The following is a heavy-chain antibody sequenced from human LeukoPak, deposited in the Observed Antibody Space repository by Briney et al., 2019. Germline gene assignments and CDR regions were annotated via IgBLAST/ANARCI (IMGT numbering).Heavy chain of an antibody. CDR3: TRGDGLPSYYDFWSADSYYYYGMDV. CDR2: IRSKAYGGTT. Sequence: GGSLRLSCAASGFTFSSYAMSWFRQAPEKGLEWVGFIRSKAYGGTTEYAASVKGRFTISRDDSKSIAYLQMNSLKTEDTAVYYCTRGDGLPSYYDFWSADSYYYYGMDVWGQGTTVTVSS. D-gene: IGHD3-3*01. CDR1: GFTFSSYA. J-gene: IGHJ6*02. V-gene: IGHV3-49*03.